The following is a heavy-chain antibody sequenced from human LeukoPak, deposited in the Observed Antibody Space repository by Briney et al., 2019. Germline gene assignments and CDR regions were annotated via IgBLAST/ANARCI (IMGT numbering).Heavy chain of an antibody. D-gene: IGHD1-7*01. CDR1: GYTFTTYA. CDR2: INPNSGGT. J-gene: IGHJ4*02. V-gene: IGHV1-2*06. Sequence: ASVKVSCKASGYTFTTYAMNWVRQAPGQGLEWMGRINPNSGGTNYAQKFQGRVTMTRDTSISTAYMELSRLRSDDTAVYYCARDPPLVWNYGTKFDYWGQGTLVTVPS. CDR3: ARDPPLVWNYGTKFDY.